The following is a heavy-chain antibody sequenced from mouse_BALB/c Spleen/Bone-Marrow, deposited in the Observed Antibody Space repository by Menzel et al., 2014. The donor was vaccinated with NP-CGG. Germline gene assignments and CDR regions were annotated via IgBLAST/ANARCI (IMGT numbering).Heavy chain of an antibody. CDR2: IDPANGNT. D-gene: IGHD1-1*01. Sequence: EVQLQQSGAELVKPGASVKLSCTASGFTITDTYMHWVKQRPEQGLEWIGRIDPANGNTKYNPKFQGKATITADTSSNTAYLQLASLTSEDTAVYCCATYYYGSSLFAYWGQGTLVTVST. CDR1: GFTITDTY. CDR3: ATYYYGSSLFAY. J-gene: IGHJ3*01. V-gene: IGHV14-3*02.